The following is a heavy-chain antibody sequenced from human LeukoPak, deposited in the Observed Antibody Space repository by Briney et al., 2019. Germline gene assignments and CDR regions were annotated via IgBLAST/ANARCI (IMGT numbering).Heavy chain of an antibody. J-gene: IGHJ6*02. CDR2: IYSGGST. Sequence: PGGSLRLSCAASGFTVSTNYMSWVRQAPGKGLEWVSVIYSGGSTYYADSVKGRFTISRDDSKSIAYLQMNSLKTEDTAVYYCTRFGWNSDYYKYYGMDAWGQGTTVTVSS. CDR3: TRFGWNSDYYKYYGMDA. CDR1: GFTVSTNY. V-gene: IGHV3-53*01. D-gene: IGHD1-7*01.